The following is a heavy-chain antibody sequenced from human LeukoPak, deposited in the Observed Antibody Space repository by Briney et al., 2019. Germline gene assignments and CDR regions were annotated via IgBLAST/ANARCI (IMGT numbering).Heavy chain of an antibody. D-gene: IGHD3-10*01. CDR3: SGSGSLNPTPYYFDY. CDR1: GFTVSSNY. Sequence: GGSLRLSCAASGFTVSSNYMSWVRQAPGKGLEWVSVIYSGGSTYYADSVKGRFTISRDNSKNTLYLQMSSLRAEDTAVYYCSGSGSLNPTPYYFDYWGQGTLVTVSS. V-gene: IGHV3-53*01. J-gene: IGHJ4*02. CDR2: IYSGGST.